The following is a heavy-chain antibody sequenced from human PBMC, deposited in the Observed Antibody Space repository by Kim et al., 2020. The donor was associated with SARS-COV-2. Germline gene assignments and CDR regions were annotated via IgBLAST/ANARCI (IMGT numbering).Heavy chain of an antibody. Sequence: SETLSLTCTVSGGSISSGGYYWSWIRQHPGKGLEWIGYIYYSGSTYYNPSLKSRVTISVDTSKNHFSLKLSSVTAADTAVYYCARGVYPYYWFDPWGQGTLVTVSS. CDR3: ARGVYPYYWFDP. CDR2: IYYSGST. CDR1: GGSISSGGYY. J-gene: IGHJ5*02. D-gene: IGHD2-21*01. V-gene: IGHV4-31*03.